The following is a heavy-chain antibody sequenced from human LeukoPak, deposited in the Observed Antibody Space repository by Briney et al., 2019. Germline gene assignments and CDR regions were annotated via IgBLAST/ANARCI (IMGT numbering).Heavy chain of an antibody. D-gene: IGHD5-18*01. CDR3: ARVTGARGYSYGHIYYYYYMDV. CDR2: IYTSGST. Sequence: SETLSLTCTVSGGSISSYYWSWIRQPAGKGLEWIGRIYTSGSTNYNPSLKSRVTISLDTSKNQFSLKLSSVTAADTAVYYCARVTGARGYSYGHIYYYYYMDVWGKGTTVTVSS. J-gene: IGHJ6*03. V-gene: IGHV4-4*07. CDR1: GGSISSYY.